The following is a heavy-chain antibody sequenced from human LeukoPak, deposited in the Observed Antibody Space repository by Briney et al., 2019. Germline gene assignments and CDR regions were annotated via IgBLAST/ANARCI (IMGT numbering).Heavy chain of an antibody. D-gene: IGHD3-22*01. J-gene: IGHJ6*02. Sequence: GGSLRLSCAASGFAFSSYNMNWVRQAPGKGLEWISYIGSGGGPTYFADSVRGRFTISRDDAKNSLYLQMNSLRDEDTAVYYCARRPYSDTSGRLSDVWGQGTTVTVSS. CDR1: GFAFSSYN. V-gene: IGHV3-48*02. CDR3: ARRPYSDTSGRLSDV. CDR2: IGSGGGPT.